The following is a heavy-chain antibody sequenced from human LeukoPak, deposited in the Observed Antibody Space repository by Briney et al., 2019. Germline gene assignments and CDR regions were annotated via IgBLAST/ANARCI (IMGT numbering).Heavy chain of an antibody. V-gene: IGHV5-51*01. Sequence: GESLKISCKGSGYSFTSYWIGWVRQMPGKGLEWMGIIYGGDPDTRYSPSFQGQVTISADKSINTAYLQWSSLKASDSAMYYCARYLGGSGSSSLFDYWGQGTLLTVSS. J-gene: IGHJ4*02. CDR2: IYGGDPDT. CDR1: GYSFTSYW. D-gene: IGHD3-10*01. CDR3: ARYLGGSGSSSLFDY.